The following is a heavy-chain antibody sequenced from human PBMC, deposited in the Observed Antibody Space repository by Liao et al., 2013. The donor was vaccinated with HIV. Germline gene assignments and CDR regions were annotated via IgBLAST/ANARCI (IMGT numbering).Heavy chain of an antibody. CDR1: GGSISSGSYY. CDR2: IYTSGTT. D-gene: IGHD3-10*01. Sequence: QVQLQESGPGLVKPSQTLSLTCTVSGGSISSGSYYWSWIRQPAGKGLEWIGRIYTSGTTNYNSSLKSRVTISVDTSKNQFSLKLSSVTAADTAVYYCARGLLWFGQLFGSSAPEYFDSWGQGTLVTVSS. J-gene: IGHJ4*02. CDR3: ARGLLWFGQLFGSSAPEYFDS. V-gene: IGHV4-61*02.